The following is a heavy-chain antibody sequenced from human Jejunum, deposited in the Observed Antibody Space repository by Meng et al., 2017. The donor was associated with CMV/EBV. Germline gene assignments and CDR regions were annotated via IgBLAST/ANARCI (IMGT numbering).Heavy chain of an antibody. CDR2: IDGPTPTT. CDR3: ASWLVAHFDY. Sequence: CAASRFIFSNYALSWGLHASGKALEWFSHIDGPTPTTHYADSVKSRFTISRANSKNTLFLQMNSLRVEDTAVYYCASWLVAHFDYWGQGTLVTVSS. J-gene: IGHJ4*02. D-gene: IGHD6-19*01. CDR1: RFIFSNYA. V-gene: IGHV3-23*01.